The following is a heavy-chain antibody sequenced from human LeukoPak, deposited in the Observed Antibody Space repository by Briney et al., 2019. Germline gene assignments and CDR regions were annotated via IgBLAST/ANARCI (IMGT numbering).Heavy chain of an antibody. CDR2: IWNDGIKK. J-gene: IGHJ4*02. D-gene: IGHD3/OR15-3a*01. CDR1: GFTFSTYG. CDR3: AKGAFWTGYSEYFDP. Sequence: GGSLRLSCAASGFTFSTYGMYWVRQAPGKGLEWAALIWNDGIKKYYAEPVKGRFTIPRDNSKNTLYLQMDSLRVEDTAVYYCAKGAFWTGYSEYFDPWGQGILVTVSS. V-gene: IGHV3-33*06.